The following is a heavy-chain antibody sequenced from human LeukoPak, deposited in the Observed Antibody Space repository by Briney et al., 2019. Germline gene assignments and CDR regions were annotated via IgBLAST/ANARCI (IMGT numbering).Heavy chain of an antibody. V-gene: IGHV7-4-1*02. CDR1: GYIFDIYA. D-gene: IGHD2-15*01. CDR2: ISTNTGNP. J-gene: IGHJ6*03. Sequence: ASVKVSCKASGYIFDIYALIWVRQAPGQGLELMGWISTNTGNPTYAQGFTGRFVFSLDTSVSTAYLQISSLKAEDTAVYYCARVLRYCSGGNCYSGGLGYMDVWGKGTTVTISS. CDR3: ARVLRYCSGGNCYSGGLGYMDV.